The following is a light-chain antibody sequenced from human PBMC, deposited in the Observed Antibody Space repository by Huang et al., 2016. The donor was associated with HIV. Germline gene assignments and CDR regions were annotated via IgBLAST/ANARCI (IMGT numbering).Light chain of an antibody. J-gene: IGKJ3*01. CDR1: QDINNF. V-gene: IGKV1-8*01. CDR2: AAS. Sequence: IRMTQSPSSLFASTGDRVTITCRANQDINNFLAWYQQRPGSVPKLLIYAASTLQSGVPSRCSGNGSGTDFTLTIGCLHSEDVATYYCQQYDIHPLTFGPGTRVDIK. CDR3: QQYDIHPLT.